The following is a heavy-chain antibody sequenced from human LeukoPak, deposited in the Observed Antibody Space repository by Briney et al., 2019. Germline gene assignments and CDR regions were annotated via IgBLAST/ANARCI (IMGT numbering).Heavy chain of an antibody. V-gene: IGHV3-74*01. CDR1: GFTFSSYW. Sequence: GGSLRLSCAASGFTFSSYWMHWVRQPPGKGLVWVSLINTDGSSTTYADSVKGRFTISRDNAKNTLYLQMNSLRAEDTAVYYCARATNDAFDIWGQGTMVTVSS. CDR3: ARATNDAFDI. CDR2: INTDGSST. D-gene: IGHD5-24*01. J-gene: IGHJ3*02.